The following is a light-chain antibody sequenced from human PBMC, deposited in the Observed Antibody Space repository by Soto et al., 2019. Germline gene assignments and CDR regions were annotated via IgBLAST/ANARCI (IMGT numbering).Light chain of an antibody. CDR3: QQYNNAGT. Sequence: EIVMTQSPATLSVSPGERATLSCRASQSVSSNLAWYQQKPGQAPRLLIYGASTRATGIPARFSGSGSGTEFTLTISSLQSEDFAVYYCQQYNNAGTFGQATKVSIK. V-gene: IGKV3-15*01. J-gene: IGKJ1*01. CDR2: GAS. CDR1: QSVSSN.